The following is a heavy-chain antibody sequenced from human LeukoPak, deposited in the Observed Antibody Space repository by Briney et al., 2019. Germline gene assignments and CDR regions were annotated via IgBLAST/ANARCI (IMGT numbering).Heavy chain of an antibody. CDR3: ASFYNVPYYYYGMDV. CDR2: ISSSGSPI. Sequence: EGSLRLSCAASGFTFSSYEMNWVRQAPGKGLEWVSYISSSGSPIYYADSVKGRFTISRDNAKNSLYLQMNSLRAEDTAVYYCASFYNVPYYYYGMDVWGQGTTVTVSS. CDR1: GFTFSSYE. V-gene: IGHV3-48*03. J-gene: IGHJ6*02. D-gene: IGHD3-10*01.